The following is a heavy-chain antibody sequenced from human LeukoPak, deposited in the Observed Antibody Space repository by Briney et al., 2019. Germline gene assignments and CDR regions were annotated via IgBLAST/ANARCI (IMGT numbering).Heavy chain of an antibody. J-gene: IGHJ3*02. V-gene: IGHV3-48*03. CDR2: ISSSGSTI. CDR1: GFTFSSYA. Sequence: PGGSLRLSCAASGFTFSSYAMSWVRQAPGKGLEWVSYISSSGSTIYYADSVKGRFTISRDNAKNSLYLQMNSLRAEDTAVYYCARSYVVVTAIDAFDIWGQGTMVTVSS. CDR3: ARSYVVVTAIDAFDI. D-gene: IGHD2-21*02.